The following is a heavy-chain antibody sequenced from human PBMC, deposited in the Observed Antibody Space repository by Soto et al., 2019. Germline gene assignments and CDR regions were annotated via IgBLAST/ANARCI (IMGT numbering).Heavy chain of an antibody. D-gene: IGHD4-4*01. J-gene: IGHJ4*02. CDR1: GGSISSYY. V-gene: IGHV4-59*08. CDR2: IYYSGST. CDR3: ARSGGLQHIDY. Sequence: PSETLSLTCTVSGGSISSYYWSWIRQPPGKGLEWIGYIYYSGSTNYNPSLKSRVTISVNTSKNQFSLKLTSVTVADTAVHYCARSGGLQHIDYWGQGTLVTVSS.